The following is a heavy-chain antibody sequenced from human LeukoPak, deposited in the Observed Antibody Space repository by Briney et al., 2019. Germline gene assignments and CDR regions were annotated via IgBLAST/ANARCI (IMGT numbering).Heavy chain of an antibody. V-gene: IGHV3-48*01. Sequence: GGSLRLSCAASGFTFSRDSMNWVRQAPGKGLEWVAYINGGSSPIYYADSVRGRFTISRDNAKNSLYLQMNSLRAEDSSVYYCARPTTVTTISADAFDIWGQGTMVTVSS. J-gene: IGHJ3*02. CDR1: GFTFSRDS. CDR3: ARPTTVTTISADAFDI. CDR2: INGGSSPI. D-gene: IGHD4-17*01.